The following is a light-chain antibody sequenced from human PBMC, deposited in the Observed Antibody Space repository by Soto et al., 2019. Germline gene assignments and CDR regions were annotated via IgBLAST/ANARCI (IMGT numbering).Light chain of an antibody. CDR3: QQRSNRPP. CDR2: DAS. CDR1: QSVSSY. J-gene: IGKJ5*01. Sequence: IVLTQSPATLSLSPGERATLSCRASQSVSSYLAWYQHKPGQAPRLLIYDASNRATGIPARFSGSGSGTDFTLTISSLEPEDFALYHCQQRSNRPPLAQGTRLEIK. V-gene: IGKV3-11*01.